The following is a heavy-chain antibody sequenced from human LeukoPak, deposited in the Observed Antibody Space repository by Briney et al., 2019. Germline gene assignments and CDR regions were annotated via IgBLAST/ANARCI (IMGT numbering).Heavy chain of an antibody. CDR3: AKGPPLEHYYYDSSGYYS. CDR1: GFTFISYT. CDR2: ISPSSSTI. J-gene: IGHJ4*02. Sequence: GGSLRLSCAASGFTFISYTMSWVRQAPGKGLEWVSCISPSSSTIYYDDSVKGRFTISRDNAKNSLYLQMNSLRDEDTAVYYCAKGPPLEHYYYDSSGYYSWGQGTLVTVSS. D-gene: IGHD3-22*01. V-gene: IGHV3-48*02.